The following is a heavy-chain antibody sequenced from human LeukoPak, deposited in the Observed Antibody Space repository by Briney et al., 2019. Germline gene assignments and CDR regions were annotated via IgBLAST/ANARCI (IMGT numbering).Heavy chain of an antibody. V-gene: IGHV3-23*01. CDR1: GFTFSSYG. Sequence: GGTLRLSCAASGFTFSSYGMSWVRQAPGKGLEWVSGIRAGGDNTYYADSVKGRFTISRDNSKNTLYLQMNSLRAEDTAVYYCARDRGGAYDFWSGYYTGYFDYWGQGTLVPVSS. CDR3: ARDRGGAYDFWSGYYTGYFDY. J-gene: IGHJ4*02. D-gene: IGHD3-3*01. CDR2: IRAGGDNT.